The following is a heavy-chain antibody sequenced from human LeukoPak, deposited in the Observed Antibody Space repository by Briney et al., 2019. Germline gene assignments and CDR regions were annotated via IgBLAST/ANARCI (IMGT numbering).Heavy chain of an antibody. J-gene: IGHJ6*03. CDR2: IYYSGST. CDR3: ARGYAVAGYYYYYYYMDV. V-gene: IGHV4-59*01. Sequence: SETLSLTCTVSGGSISSYYWSWIRQPPGKGLEWIGYIYYSGSTNYNPSLKSRVTISVDTSKNQFSLKLSSVTAADTAVYYCARGYAVAGYYYYYYYMDVWGKGTTVTISS. D-gene: IGHD6-19*01. CDR1: GGSISSYY.